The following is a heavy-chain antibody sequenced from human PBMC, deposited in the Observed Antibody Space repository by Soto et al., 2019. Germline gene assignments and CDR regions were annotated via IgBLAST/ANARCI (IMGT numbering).Heavy chain of an antibody. CDR3: VKGAWCDD. J-gene: IGHJ4*02. CDR2: IRGADGRT. V-gene: IGHV3-23*01. CDR1: GFTFNTFD. Sequence: EVQLLESGGGLVQPGGSLRLSCAASGFTFNTFDMTWVRQAPGKGLEWVSVIRGADGRTYYADSLKGRFTISRDNSKNTLFLQVTSRRVEDTAVYYCVKGAWCDDWGQGTLVTVSS. D-gene: IGHD6-19*01.